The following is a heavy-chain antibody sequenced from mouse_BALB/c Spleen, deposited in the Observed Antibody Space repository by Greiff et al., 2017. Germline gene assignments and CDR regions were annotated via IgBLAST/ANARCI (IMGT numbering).Heavy chain of an antibody. CDR2: IYPSDSYT. CDR3: SREGNSDAMDY. Sequence: VQLQQPGAELVRPGASVKLSCKASGYTFTSYWINWVKQRPGQGLEWIGNIYPSDSYTNYNQKFKDKATLTVDKASSTAYMQLSSPTSEDSAVSYCSREGNSDAMDYWGQGTSVTVSS. J-gene: IGHJ4*01. CDR1: GYTFTSYW. V-gene: IGHV1-69*02.